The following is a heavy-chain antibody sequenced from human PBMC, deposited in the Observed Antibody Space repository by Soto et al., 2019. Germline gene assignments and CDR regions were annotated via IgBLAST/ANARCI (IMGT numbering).Heavy chain of an antibody. Sequence: GGSLRLSCAASGFTFGDYWMTWVHQAPGKXLEWVANLKRDGRERYYVDSVKGRFSVSRDNAKNSLYLQMNNLRPEDTAVYYCARDVYEILGRVVRRLDSWGQGTLVTVSS. CDR3: ARDVYEILGRVVRRLDS. CDR1: GFTFGDYW. J-gene: IGHJ4*02. D-gene: IGHD2-8*01. V-gene: IGHV3-7*03. CDR2: LKRDGRER.